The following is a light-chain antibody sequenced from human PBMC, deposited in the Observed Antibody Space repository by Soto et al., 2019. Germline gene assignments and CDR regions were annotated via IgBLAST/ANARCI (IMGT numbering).Light chain of an antibody. J-gene: IGKJ1*01. Sequence: DIKINQCPSTLSAYIGDRVTITFRASQSISSWLAWYQQKPGKAPKLLIYKASSLESGVPSRFSGSGSGTEFTLTISSLQPDDFATYYCQQYNSYWTFGQGTKV. V-gene: IGKV1-5*03. CDR3: QQYNSYWT. CDR2: KAS. CDR1: QSISSW.